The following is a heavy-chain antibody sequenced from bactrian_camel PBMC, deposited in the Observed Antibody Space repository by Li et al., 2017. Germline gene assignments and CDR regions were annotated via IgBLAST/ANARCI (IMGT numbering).Heavy chain of an antibody. V-gene: IGHV3S25*01. J-gene: IGHJ4*01. D-gene: IGHD2*01. Sequence: RLSCAISGQTFSRYCMAWFRQAPGKEREGVAVMYSVDGTTYYADSAKGRFTISRDRAKNTVDLQMNSLKPEDTAMYYCAAEEFRCCVGGGYCYGIVVDYGYRTQGTQVTVS. CDR2: MYSVDGTT. CDR3: AAEEFRCCVGGGYCYGIVVDYGY. CDR1: GQTFSRYC.